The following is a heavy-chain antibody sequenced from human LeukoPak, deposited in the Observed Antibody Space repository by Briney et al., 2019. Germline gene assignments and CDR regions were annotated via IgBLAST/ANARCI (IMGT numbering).Heavy chain of an antibody. D-gene: IGHD3-22*01. V-gene: IGHV4-59*08. J-gene: IGHJ4*02. CDR3: ARVSHPHYDSSGYGEN. CDR2: IYYSGST. Sequence: SETLSLTCTVSGGSISSYYWSWIRQPPGKGLEWIGYIYYSGSTNYNPSLKSRVTISVDTSKNQFSLKLSSVTAADTAVYYCARVSHPHYDSSGYGENWGQGTLVTVSS. CDR1: GGSISSYY.